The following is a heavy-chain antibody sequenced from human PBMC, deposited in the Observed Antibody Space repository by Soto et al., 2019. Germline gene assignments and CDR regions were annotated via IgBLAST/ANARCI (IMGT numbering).Heavy chain of an antibody. Sequence: RWSLRLSCSASVFTFSSCAMHWFRQAPGKGLEWVAVISYDGSNKYYADSVKGRFTISRDNSKNTLYLQMNSLRAEDTAVYYCASLGMGYYYDSSGYTNDYWGQGTLVTVSS. V-gene: IGHV3-30-3*01. J-gene: IGHJ4*02. CDR1: VFTFSSCA. CDR3: ASLGMGYYYDSSGYTNDY. CDR2: ISYDGSNK. D-gene: IGHD3-22*01.